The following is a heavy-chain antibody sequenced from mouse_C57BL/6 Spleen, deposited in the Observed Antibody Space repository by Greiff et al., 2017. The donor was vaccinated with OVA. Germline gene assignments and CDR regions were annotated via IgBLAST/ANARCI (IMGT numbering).Heavy chain of an antibody. V-gene: IGHV1-76*01. D-gene: IGHD2-4*01. CDR3: ARLYDYDGFDY. CDR2: IYPGSGNT. CDR1: GYTFTDYY. J-gene: IGHJ2*01. Sequence: QVQLQQSGAELVRPGASVKLSCKASGYTFTDYYINWVKQRPGQGLEWIARIYPGSGNTYYNEKFKGKATLTAEKSSSPAYMQLSSLTSEDSAVYFCARLYDYDGFDYWGQGTTLTVSS.